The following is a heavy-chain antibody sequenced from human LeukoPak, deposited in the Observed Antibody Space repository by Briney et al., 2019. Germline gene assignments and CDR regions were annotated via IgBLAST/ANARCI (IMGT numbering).Heavy chain of an antibody. CDR3: ARGAYDSGSYQYFFDY. CDR1: GDSISSYY. V-gene: IGHV4-59*01. D-gene: IGHD3-10*01. CDR2: IYYTGNT. J-gene: IGHJ4*02. Sequence: SEPLSLTCTVSGDSISSYYWSWIRQPPGKALEGIGYIYYTGNTNYNPSLKSRVTISLDTSKHQCSLKLTSVTAADTAVYYCARGAYDSGSYQYFFDYWGQGTVVTVSS.